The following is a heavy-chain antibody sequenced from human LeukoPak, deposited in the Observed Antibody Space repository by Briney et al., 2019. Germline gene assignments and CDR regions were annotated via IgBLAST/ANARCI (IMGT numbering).Heavy chain of an antibody. CDR1: GGSISSSNW. CDR3: ARRDPGYSSGWYIS. CDR2: IYHSGST. J-gene: IGHJ4*02. Sequence: SETLSLTCAVSGGSISSSNWWSWVRQPPGKGLEWIEEIYHSGSTNYNPSLKSRVTISVDKSKNQFSLKLSSVTAADTAVYYCARRDPGYSSGWYISWGQGTLVTVSS. V-gene: IGHV4-4*02. D-gene: IGHD6-19*01.